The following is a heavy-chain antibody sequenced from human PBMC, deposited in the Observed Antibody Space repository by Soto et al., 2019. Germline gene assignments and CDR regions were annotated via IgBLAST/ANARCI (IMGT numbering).Heavy chain of an antibody. V-gene: IGHV3-11*06. J-gene: IGHJ6*02. CDR1: GFTFSDYY. Sequence: PGGSLRLSCAASGFTFSDYYMNWIRQAPGKGLEWVSYISSSSGYTNYADSVKGRFTISRDNAKNSLYLQMNSLRAEDTAVYYCARESSSFYGMDVWGQGTTVTVSS. CDR2: ISSSSGYT. D-gene: IGHD6-6*01. CDR3: ARESSSFYGMDV.